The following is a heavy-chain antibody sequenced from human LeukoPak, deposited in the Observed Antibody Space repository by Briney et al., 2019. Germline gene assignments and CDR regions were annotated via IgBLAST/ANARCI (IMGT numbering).Heavy chain of an antibody. CDR2: IYYSGST. D-gene: IGHD5-18*01. J-gene: IGHJ4*02. CDR1: GGSISSYY. V-gene: IGHV4-59*06. Sequence: SETLSLTCTVSGGSISSYYWSWIRQPPGKGLEWIGYIYYSGSTYYNPSLKSRVTISVDTSKNQFSLKLSSVTAADTAVYYCARDDGVSRGYSYEEPYYFDYWGQGTLVTVSS. CDR3: ARDDGVSRGYSYEEPYYFDY.